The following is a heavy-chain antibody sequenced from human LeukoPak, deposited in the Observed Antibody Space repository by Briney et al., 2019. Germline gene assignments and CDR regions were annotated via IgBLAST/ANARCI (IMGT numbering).Heavy chain of an antibody. D-gene: IGHD6-13*01. CDR2: ISYDGSNK. Sequence: GRSLRLSCAASGFTFSSYAMHWVRQAPGKGLEWVAAISYDGSNKYYADSVKGRFTISRDNSKNTLYLQMNSLRAEDTAVYYCARRKSSRGLDYWGQGTLVTVSS. J-gene: IGHJ4*02. CDR1: GFTFSSYA. V-gene: IGHV3-30-3*01. CDR3: ARRKSSRGLDY.